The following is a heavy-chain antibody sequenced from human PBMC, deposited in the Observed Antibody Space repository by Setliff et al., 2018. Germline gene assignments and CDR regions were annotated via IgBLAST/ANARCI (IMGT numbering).Heavy chain of an antibody. J-gene: IGHJ3*02. D-gene: IGHD3-22*01. CDR3: ARGKIRITMIVVPTGGAFDI. CDR1: GGSISVYY. CDR2: ISSGST. Sequence: SETLSLTCTVSGGSISVYYWTWFRQPPGKGLEWIGYISSGSTNYNPSLKSRVTISVDPSKNQFSLRVTSVTAADTAVYYCARGKIRITMIVVPTGGAFDIWGQGTMVTV. V-gene: IGHV4-4*08.